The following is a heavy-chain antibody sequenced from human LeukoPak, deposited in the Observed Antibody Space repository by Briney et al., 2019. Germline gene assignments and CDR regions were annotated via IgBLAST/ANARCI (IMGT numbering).Heavy chain of an antibody. D-gene: IGHD3-10*01. Sequence: GGSLRLSCAASGFTLSSYWMSWVRQAPGKGLEWVANIKQDGSEKYYVDSVKGRFTISRDNAKNSLYLQMNSLRAEDTAVYYCASDYYGSGSYYRRYYFDYWGQGTLVTVSS. V-gene: IGHV3-7*01. CDR3: ASDYYGSGSYYRRYYFDY. CDR2: IKQDGSEK. CDR1: GFTLSSYW. J-gene: IGHJ4*02.